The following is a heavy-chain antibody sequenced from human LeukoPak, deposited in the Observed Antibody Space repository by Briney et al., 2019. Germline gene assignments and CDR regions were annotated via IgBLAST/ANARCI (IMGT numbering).Heavy chain of an antibody. D-gene: IGHD4-23*01. Sequence: ASVKVSCKASGYTFTSYYMHWVRQAPGQGLEWMGIINPSGGSTSYAQKFQGRVTMTRDTSTSTVYMELSSLRSEDTAVYYCARGEINYGGNSLDFDYWGQGTLVTVSP. CDR1: GYTFTSYY. CDR2: INPSGGST. J-gene: IGHJ4*02. CDR3: ARGEINYGGNSLDFDY. V-gene: IGHV1-46*01.